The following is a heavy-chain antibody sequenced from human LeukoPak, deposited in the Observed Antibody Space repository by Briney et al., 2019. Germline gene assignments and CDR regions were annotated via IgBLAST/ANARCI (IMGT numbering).Heavy chain of an antibody. Sequence: ASVKVSCKASGYTFTSHDINWVRQATGQGLEWMGWMNPNNGNAGYAQKFQGRVTITRNTSINTAYMELNSLRSEDTAVYYCARAMRTAIDRHWFGPWGQGTLVTVSS. CDR3: ARAMRTAIDRHWFGP. CDR2: MNPNNGNA. CDR1: GYTFTSHD. J-gene: IGHJ5*02. D-gene: IGHD5-18*01. V-gene: IGHV1-8*03.